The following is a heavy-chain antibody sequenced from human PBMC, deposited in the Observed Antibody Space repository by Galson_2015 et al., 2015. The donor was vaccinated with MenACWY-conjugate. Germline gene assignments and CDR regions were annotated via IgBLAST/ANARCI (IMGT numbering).Heavy chain of an antibody. V-gene: IGHV3-7*03. CDR1: GFTFSRYW. CDR3: AGGFGWYSDL. J-gene: IGHJ2*01. Sequence: SLRLSCAASGFTFSRYWMNWVRQAPGKGLEWVANIKQDGSEKYYADSVKGRFTINRDNAKNSLFLQMNSLRADDTAVYYCAGGFGWYSDLWGRGTPVTVSS. D-gene: IGHD3-10*01. CDR2: IKQDGSEK.